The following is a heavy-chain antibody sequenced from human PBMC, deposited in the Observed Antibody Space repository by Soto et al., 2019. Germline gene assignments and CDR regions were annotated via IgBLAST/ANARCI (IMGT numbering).Heavy chain of an antibody. J-gene: IGHJ6*03. CDR2: IFATDET. D-gene: IGHD5-12*01. CDR1: GFALSNIKMG. V-gene: IGHV2-26*01. CDR3: TRIRSGYSGYTPYYYYMDV. Sequence: QVTLKESGPVVVKPTETLTLTCNVSGFALSNIKMGVSWIRQPPGRALEWLAQIFATDETFYSTSLESRLTISKDTSKSQVVLTMTNMDPVDTGTHYCTRIRSGYSGYTPYYYYMDVWGKGTTVSVSS.